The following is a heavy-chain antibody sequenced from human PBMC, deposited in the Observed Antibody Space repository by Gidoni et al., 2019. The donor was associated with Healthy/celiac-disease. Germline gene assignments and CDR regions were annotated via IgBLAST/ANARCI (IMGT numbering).Heavy chain of an antibody. D-gene: IGHD2-2*01. CDR1: GGSISSGGYY. J-gene: IGHJ5*02. V-gene: IGHV4-31*03. CDR2: IYYSGST. Sequence: QVQLQESGPGLVKPSQTLSLTCTFSGGSISSGGYYWSWIRQHPGKGLEWIGYIYYSGSTYYNPSPKSRVTISVDTSKNQCSLKLSSVTAADTAVYYCARSGVVVVPAALNWFDPWGQGTLVTVSS. CDR3: ARSGVVVVPAALNWFDP.